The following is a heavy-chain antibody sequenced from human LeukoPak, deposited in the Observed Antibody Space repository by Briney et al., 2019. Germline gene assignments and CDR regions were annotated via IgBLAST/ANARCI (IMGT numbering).Heavy chain of an antibody. Sequence: KPSETLSLTCTVSGGSISSYYWSWIRQPPGKGLEWIGYIYYSGSTNYNPSLKSRVTISVDTSKNQFSLKLSSVTAADTAVYYCARDPTVDAFDIWGQGTMVTVSS. CDR1: GGSISSYY. CDR3: ARDPTVDAFDI. D-gene: IGHD4-17*01. CDR2: IYYSGST. V-gene: IGHV4-59*01. J-gene: IGHJ3*02.